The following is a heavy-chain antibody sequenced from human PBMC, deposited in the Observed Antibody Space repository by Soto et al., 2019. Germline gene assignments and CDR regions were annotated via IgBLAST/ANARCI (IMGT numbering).Heavy chain of an antibody. CDR1: GGTFSSYA. J-gene: IGHJ6*02. V-gene: IGHV1-69*06. Sequence: SVKVSCKASGGTFSSYAISWVRQAPGQGLEWMGGIIPIFGTANYAQKFQGRVTITADKSTSTAYMELSSLRSEDTAVYYCASARTSWANGMDVWGQGTTVTVSS. D-gene: IGHD2-2*01. CDR2: IIPIFGTA. CDR3: ASARTSWANGMDV.